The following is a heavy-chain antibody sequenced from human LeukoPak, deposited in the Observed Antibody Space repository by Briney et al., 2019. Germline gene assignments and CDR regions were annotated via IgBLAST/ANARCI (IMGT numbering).Heavy chain of an antibody. CDR1: GGSISSSSYY. Sequence: PSETLSLTCTVSGGSISSSSYYWGWLRQPPGKGLEWIGGIYYSGSTYYNPSLKSRVTISVDTSKNQFSLKLSSVTAADTAVYYCARHGGIAAAGTFDYWGQGTLVTVSS. D-gene: IGHD6-13*01. V-gene: IGHV4-39*01. CDR3: ARHGGIAAAGTFDY. CDR2: IYYSGST. J-gene: IGHJ4*02.